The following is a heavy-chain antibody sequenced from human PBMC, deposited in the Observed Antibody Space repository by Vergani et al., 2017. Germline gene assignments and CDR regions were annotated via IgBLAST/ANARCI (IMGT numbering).Heavy chain of an antibody. CDR3: ARVTRRYDILTGYYGDAFDI. CDR1: GGSISSGGYY. V-gene: IGHV4-31*01. Sequence: QVQLQESGPGLVKPSQTLSLTCTVSGGSISSGGYYWNWIRQHPGKGPDVIGDINYSGSTYYKPSLKRLVTISVDTAKHQFSLKLSSVTAADTAVYYCARVTRRYDILTGYYGDAFDIWGQGTMVTVSS. D-gene: IGHD3-9*01. J-gene: IGHJ3*02. CDR2: INYSGST.